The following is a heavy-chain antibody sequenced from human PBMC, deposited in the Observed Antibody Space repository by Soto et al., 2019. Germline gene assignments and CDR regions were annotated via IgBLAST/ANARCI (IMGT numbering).Heavy chain of an antibody. CDR3: AIDGDSYGFRDY. V-gene: IGHV1-18*01. CDR1: GYTLITYG. J-gene: IGHJ4*02. CDR2: INTYNGNT. D-gene: IGHD5-18*01. Sequence: QVQLVQSGAEVKKPGASVKVSCKASGYTLITYGITWVRQAPGQGLEWMGRINTYNGNTNYVQKFQGRVTMTTDTPTSTAYMELRSLRSDDTAVYYCAIDGDSYGFRDYWGQGTLVTVSS.